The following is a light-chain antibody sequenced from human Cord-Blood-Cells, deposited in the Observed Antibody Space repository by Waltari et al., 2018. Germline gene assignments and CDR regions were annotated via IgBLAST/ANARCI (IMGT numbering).Light chain of an antibody. CDR1: QRISSW. CDR2: KAS. J-gene: IGKJ2*01. V-gene: IGKV1-5*03. Sequence: DIQMTQSPSTLSASVGDRVTITCRASQRISSWLAWYQQKPGKAPKPLIYKASSLESGVPSRFSGSGSGTEFTLTISSLQPDDFATYYCQQYNSYSYTFGQGTKLEIK. CDR3: QQYNSYSYT.